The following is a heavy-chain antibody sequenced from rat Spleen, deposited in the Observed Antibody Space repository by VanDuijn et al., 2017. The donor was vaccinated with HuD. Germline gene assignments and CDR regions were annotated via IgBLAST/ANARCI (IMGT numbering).Heavy chain of an antibody. CDR2: ISYSGST. CDR3: ARGGSSYVMDA. Sequence: EVQLQESGPGLVKPSQSLSLTCSVTDYSITSNYWGWIRKFPGNKMEWMGYISYSGSTSYNPSLKSRIAITRDTSKNQFYLELKSVTLEDTATYYCARGGSSYVMDAWGQGASVTVSS. CDR1: DYSITSNY. V-gene: IGHV3-1*01. J-gene: IGHJ4*01. D-gene: IGHD5-1*01.